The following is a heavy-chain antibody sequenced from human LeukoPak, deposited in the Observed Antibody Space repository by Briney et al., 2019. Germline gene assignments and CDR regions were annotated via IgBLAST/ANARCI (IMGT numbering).Heavy chain of an antibody. CDR3: VGFDY. V-gene: IGHV3-23*01. CDR1: RFTFGSYA. Sequence: GGSLRLSCAASRFTFGSYAMSWVRQAPGKGLEWVSSISGSSDRTFYADSVKGRFTISRDNSKNTLFLQMNTLRAEDTAVYYCVGFDYWGQGTLVTVSS. J-gene: IGHJ4*02. CDR2: ISGSSDRT.